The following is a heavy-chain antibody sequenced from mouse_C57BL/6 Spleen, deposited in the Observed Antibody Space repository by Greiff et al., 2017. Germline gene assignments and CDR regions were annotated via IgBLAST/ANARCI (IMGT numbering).Heavy chain of an antibody. Sequence: VQLQQSGAELVRPGASVKLSCTASGFNIKDYYMHWVKQRPEQGLEWIGRIDPEDGDTEYASKFQGKATMTADTSSNTAYLQRSSLPSEDTAVYYCTPYYYGSSSWYFDVWGTGTTVTVSS. V-gene: IGHV14-1*01. D-gene: IGHD1-1*01. CDR2: IDPEDGDT. J-gene: IGHJ1*03. CDR3: TPYYYGSSSWYFDV. CDR1: GFNIKDYY.